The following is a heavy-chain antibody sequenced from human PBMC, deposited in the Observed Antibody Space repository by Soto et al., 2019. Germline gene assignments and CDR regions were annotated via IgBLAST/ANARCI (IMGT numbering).Heavy chain of an antibody. V-gene: IGHV3-23*01. CDR3: AKDRTQWLTKVPSAVDY. Sequence: EVQLLESGGGLVQPGGSLRLSCAASGFTFSSYAMSWVRQAPGKGLEWVSAISGSGGSTYYADSVKGRFTISRDNSKNTLYLQMNSLRAEDTAVYYCAKDRTQWLTKVPSAVDYWGQGTLVTVSS. J-gene: IGHJ4*02. CDR1: GFTFSSYA. D-gene: IGHD5-18*01. CDR2: ISGSGGST.